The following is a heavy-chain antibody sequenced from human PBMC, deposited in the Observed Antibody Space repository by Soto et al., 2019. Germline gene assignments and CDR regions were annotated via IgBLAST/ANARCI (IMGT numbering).Heavy chain of an antibody. D-gene: IGHD2-21*02. Sequence: QVQLQESGPGLVKPSQTLSLTCTVSGGSISSGGYYWSWIRQHPGKGLEWIGYIYYSGSTYYHPSLTSRVTISVDTSKNQLSLKLSSVTAADTAVYYCARVCGGDCHYGMDVWGQGTTVTVSS. J-gene: IGHJ6*02. CDR2: IYYSGST. CDR3: ARVCGGDCHYGMDV. CDR1: GGSISSGGYY. V-gene: IGHV4-31*03.